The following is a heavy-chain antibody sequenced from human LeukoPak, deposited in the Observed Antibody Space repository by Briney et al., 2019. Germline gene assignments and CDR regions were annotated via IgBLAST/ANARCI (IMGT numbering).Heavy chain of an antibody. V-gene: IGHV3-53*01. Sequence: PGGSLRLSCAASGFTVSSNYMSWVRQAPGKGLEWVSVIYSGGSTDYADSVKGRFTISRDNSKNTLYLQMNSLRAEDTAVYYCARLRGYSGYDYFDYWGQGTLVTVSS. D-gene: IGHD5-12*01. J-gene: IGHJ4*02. CDR2: IYSGGST. CDR1: GFTVSSNY. CDR3: ARLRGYSGYDYFDY.